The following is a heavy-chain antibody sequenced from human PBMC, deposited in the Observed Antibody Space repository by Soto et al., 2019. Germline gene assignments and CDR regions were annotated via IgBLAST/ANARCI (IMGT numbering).Heavy chain of an antibody. Sequence: GGSLRLSCAASGFTFSSYGMHWVRQAPGKGLEWVAVIWYDGSNKYYADSVKGRFTISRDNSKNTLYLQMNSLRAEDTAVYYCARGVIFGASYYYGMDVWGQGTTDTVS. J-gene: IGHJ6*02. CDR3: ARGVIFGASYYYGMDV. V-gene: IGHV3-33*01. D-gene: IGHD3-3*01. CDR1: GFTFSSYG. CDR2: IWYDGSNK.